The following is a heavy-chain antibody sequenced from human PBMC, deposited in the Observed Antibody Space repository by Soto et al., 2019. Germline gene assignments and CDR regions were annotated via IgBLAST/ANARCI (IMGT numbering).Heavy chain of an antibody. CDR2: ISGSGGST. CDR1: GFTFSSYA. Sequence: GGSLRLSCAASGFTFSSYAMSWVRQAPGKGLEWVSAISGSGGSTYYADSVKGRFTISRDNSKNTLYLQMNSLRAEDTAVYYCAKVFSNYDFWSGYYIGWGQGTLVTVSS. CDR3: AKVFSNYDFWSGYYIG. D-gene: IGHD3-3*01. V-gene: IGHV3-23*01. J-gene: IGHJ4*02.